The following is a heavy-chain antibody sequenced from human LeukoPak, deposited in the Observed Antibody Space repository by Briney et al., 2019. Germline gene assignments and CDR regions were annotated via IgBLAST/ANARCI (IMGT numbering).Heavy chain of an antibody. CDR3: ARERAIAARPLDY. J-gene: IGHJ4*02. CDR2: INPNSGGT. D-gene: IGHD6-6*01. V-gene: IGHV1-2*02. CDR1: GYTFTGYY. Sequence: GASVKVSCKASGYTFTGYYMHRVRQAPGQGLGWMGWINPNSGGTNYAQKFQGRVTMTRDTSISTAYMELSRLRSDDTAVYYCARERAIAARPLDYWGQGTLVTVSS.